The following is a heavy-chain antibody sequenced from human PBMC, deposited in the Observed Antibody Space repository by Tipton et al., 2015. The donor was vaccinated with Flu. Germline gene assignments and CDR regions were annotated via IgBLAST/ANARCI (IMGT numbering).Heavy chain of an antibody. D-gene: IGHD4-11*01. CDR1: GASIGSPYC. Sequence: TLSLTCFVSGASIGSPYCWGWVRQPPGKGLEWIGNICPGGPYYNPSLKSRVSMSVDRSKNELSLGLTSVTAADTAVYFCARRDFSNYVSEPKNWFNVWGQGALVTVSS. CDR2: ICPGGP. J-gene: IGHJ5*02. V-gene: IGHV4-38-2*01. CDR3: ARRDFSNYVSEPKNWFNV.